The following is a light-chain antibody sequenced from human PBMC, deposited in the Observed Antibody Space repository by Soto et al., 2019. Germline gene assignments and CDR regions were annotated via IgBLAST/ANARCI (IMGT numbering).Light chain of an antibody. Sequence: QSVLTQPPSVSGAPGQRVTISCTGSSSNIGAGYAVHWYQQLPGTSPKLLIFRDNNRPSGVPDRFSGSKSGTSASLAITGLQAEDEADYYCQSYDSSLSGSLFGGETKVTVL. CDR1: SSNIGAGYA. CDR2: RDN. CDR3: QSYDSSLSGSL. V-gene: IGLV1-40*01. J-gene: IGLJ2*01.